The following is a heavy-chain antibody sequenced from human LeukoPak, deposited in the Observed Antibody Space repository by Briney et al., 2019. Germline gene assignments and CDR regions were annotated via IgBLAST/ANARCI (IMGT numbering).Heavy chain of an antibody. CDR3: AREPAAAVAFDI. CDR1: GGSISSGGYY. D-gene: IGHD6-13*01. CDR2: IYHSGST. Sequence: SQTLSLTCTVSGGSISSGGYYWSWIRQPPGKGLEWIGYIYHSGSTYYNPSLKSRVTISVDRSKNQFSLKLSSVTAADTAVYYCAREPAAAVAFDIWGQGTMVTASS. V-gene: IGHV4-30-2*01. J-gene: IGHJ3*02.